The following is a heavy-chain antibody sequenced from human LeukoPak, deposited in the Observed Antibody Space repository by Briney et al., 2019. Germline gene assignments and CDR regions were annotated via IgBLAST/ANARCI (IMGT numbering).Heavy chain of an antibody. CDR3: ATARGRYSSSWYAGGWFDP. Sequence: ASVKVSCTVSVYTLTELSMHWVRRAPGKGVGGMGGFDPEDGETIYTQKFQGRVTMTEDTSTDTAYMELSSLGSEDTAVYYCATARGRYSSSWYAGGWFDPWGQGTLVTVSS. V-gene: IGHV1-24*01. D-gene: IGHD6-13*01. J-gene: IGHJ5*02. CDR2: FDPEDGET. CDR1: VYTLTELS.